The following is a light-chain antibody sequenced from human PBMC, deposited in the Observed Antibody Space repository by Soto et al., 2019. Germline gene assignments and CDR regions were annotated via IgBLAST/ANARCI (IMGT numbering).Light chain of an antibody. Sequence: EIVLTQSPATLSLSPGERATLSCSASQSVSSYLAWDQQKPGQAPRLLIYDASNRATGIPARFSGSGSGTDFTLTISSLEPEDFAVYYCQQRSNWPLTFGGGTKVEIK. J-gene: IGKJ4*01. CDR2: DAS. CDR1: QSVSSY. V-gene: IGKV3-11*01. CDR3: QQRSNWPLT.